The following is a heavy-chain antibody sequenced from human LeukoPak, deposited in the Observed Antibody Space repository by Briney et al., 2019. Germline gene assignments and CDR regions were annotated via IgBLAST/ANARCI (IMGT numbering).Heavy chain of an antibody. V-gene: IGHV3-7*01. CDR2: IKQDGSEK. D-gene: IGHD3-10*01. Sequence: GGSLRLSCAASGFTFSNAWMSWVRQAPGKGLEWVANIKQDGSEKYYLDSVKGRFTISRDNAKNSLNLQMNSLRAEDTAMYYCARESWGVSMVRGVRNWFDAWGQGTLVTVSS. CDR3: ARESWGVSMVRGVRNWFDA. J-gene: IGHJ5*02. CDR1: GFTFSNAW.